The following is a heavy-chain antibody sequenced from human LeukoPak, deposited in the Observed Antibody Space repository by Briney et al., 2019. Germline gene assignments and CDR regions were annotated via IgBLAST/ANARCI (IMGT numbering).Heavy chain of an antibody. CDR3: ARVRMRVWFDP. CDR2: IYYSGST. CDR1: GGSISSGGYY. V-gene: IGHV4-31*03. D-gene: IGHD3-10*01. J-gene: IGHJ5*02. Sequence: MPSQTLFLTCTVSGGSISSGGYYWSWIRQHPGKGLEWIGYIYYSGSTYYNPSLKSRVTISVDTSKNQFSLKLSSVTAADTAVYYCARVRMRVWFDPWGQGTLVTVSS.